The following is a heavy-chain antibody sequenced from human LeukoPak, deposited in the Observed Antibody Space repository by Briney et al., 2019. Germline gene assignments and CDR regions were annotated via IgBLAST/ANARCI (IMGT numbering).Heavy chain of an antibody. CDR2: IIPIFGTA. V-gene: IGHV1-69*05. CDR3: ARDRISPRTGDNPYYFDY. Sequence: SVKVSCKASGGTFSSYAISWVRQAPGQGFEWMGRIIPIFGTANYAQKFQGRVTITTDESTSTAYMELSSLRSEDTGVYYCARDRISPRTGDNPYYFDYWGQGTLVTVSS. J-gene: IGHJ4*02. D-gene: IGHD7-27*01. CDR1: GGTFSSYA.